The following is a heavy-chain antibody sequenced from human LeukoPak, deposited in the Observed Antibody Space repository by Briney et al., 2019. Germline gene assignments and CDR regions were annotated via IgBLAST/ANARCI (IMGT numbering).Heavy chain of an antibody. D-gene: IGHD1-26*01. V-gene: IGHV1-18*01. CDR2: ISAHNGNT. J-gene: IGHJ4*02. CDR1: GYSFTSYG. Sequence: ASVKVSCKASGYSFTSYGISWVRQAPGQGLEWMGWISAHNGNTKYAQEVQGRVIMTTDTSTSTAYMEMRSLRSDDTAVYYCARVSGSYSPPDYWGQGTLVTVSS. CDR3: ARVSGSYSPPDY.